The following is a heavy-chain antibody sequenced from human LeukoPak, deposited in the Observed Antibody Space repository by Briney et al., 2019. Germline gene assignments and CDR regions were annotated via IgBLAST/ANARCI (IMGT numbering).Heavy chain of an antibody. CDR3: ARDLCSSTSCYLPYFDY. D-gene: IGHD2-2*01. CDR2: IYTSGST. Sequence: SETLSLTCTVSGGSISSYYWSWIRQPAGKGLEWIGRIYTSGSTNYNPSLKSRVTMSVDTSKNQFSLKLSSVTAADTAVYYCARDLCSSTSCYLPYFDYWGQGTLVTVSS. J-gene: IGHJ4*02. V-gene: IGHV4-4*07. CDR1: GGSISSYY.